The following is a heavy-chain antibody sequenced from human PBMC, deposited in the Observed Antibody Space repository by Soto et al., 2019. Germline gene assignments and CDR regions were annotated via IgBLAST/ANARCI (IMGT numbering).Heavy chain of an antibody. Sequence: GASVKVSCKASGYTFTNYGISWVRQAPGQGLEWMGWINVYNGNTKYAQKLQGRVTMTTDTSTSTAYMELRSLRSDDTAVYYCARDRRGYDILTGYYDFDYWGQGTLVTVSS. D-gene: IGHD3-9*01. J-gene: IGHJ4*02. CDR3: ARDRRGYDILTGYYDFDY. V-gene: IGHV1-18*01. CDR1: GYTFTNYG. CDR2: INVYNGNT.